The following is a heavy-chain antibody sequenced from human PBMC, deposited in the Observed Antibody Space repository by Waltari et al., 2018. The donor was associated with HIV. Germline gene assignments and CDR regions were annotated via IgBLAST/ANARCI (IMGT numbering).Heavy chain of an antibody. CDR3: AKDDNTGSSGYYPFHY. J-gene: IGHJ4*02. CDR2: IRGSGGIT. V-gene: IGHV3-23*04. Sequence: EVQLVESGGGLVQPGGSLRLSCAASGFTFPNYAMNWVRQAPGKGLEWVSGIRGSGGITDYADSVKGRFTMSRDNSKNTLYLQMNSLRAEDTAVYYCAKDDNTGSSGYYPFHYWGQGTLITVSS. D-gene: IGHD3-22*01. CDR1: GFTFPNYA.